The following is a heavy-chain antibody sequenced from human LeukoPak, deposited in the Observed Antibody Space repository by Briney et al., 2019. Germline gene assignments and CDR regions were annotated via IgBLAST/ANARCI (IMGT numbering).Heavy chain of an antibody. CDR1: GGSFSDYY. V-gene: IGHV4-30-4*01. CDR2: IYYSGST. D-gene: IGHD3-22*01. Sequence: SETLSLTCAVYGGSFSDYYWSWIRQPPGKGLEWIGYIYYSGSTYYNPSLKSRVTISVDTSKNQFSLKLSSVTAADTAVYYCARDRYDSSGYIDYWGQGTLVTVSS. J-gene: IGHJ4*02. CDR3: ARDRYDSSGYIDY.